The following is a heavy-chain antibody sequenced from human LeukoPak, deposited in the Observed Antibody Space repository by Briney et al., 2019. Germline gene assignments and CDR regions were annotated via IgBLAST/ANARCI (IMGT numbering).Heavy chain of an antibody. CDR3: ARDEAWGSPVDSGYNYGARYLDY. D-gene: IGHD5-18*01. J-gene: IGHJ4*02. Sequence: ASVKVSCKASGYTFRSYGISWVRQAPGQGLEWMGWISGYNGNTNYAQKRQGRLTMTTDTSTSTAYMELRSLRSDDTAVYYCARDEAWGSPVDSGYNYGARYLDYWGQGTLVTVSS. CDR2: ISGYNGNT. CDR1: GYTFRSYG. V-gene: IGHV1-18*01.